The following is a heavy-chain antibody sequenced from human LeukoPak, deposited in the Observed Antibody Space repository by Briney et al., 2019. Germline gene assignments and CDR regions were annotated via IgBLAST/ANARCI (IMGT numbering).Heavy chain of an antibody. Sequence: GASVKVSCKASGYTFTSYGISWVRQAPGQGLEWMGWISAYNGNTNYAQKLQGRVTMTTDTSTSTAHMELRSLRSDDTAVYYCARVLAAAGPLNWFDPWGQGTLVTVSS. CDR3: ARVLAAAGPLNWFDP. V-gene: IGHV1-18*01. CDR1: GYTFTSYG. D-gene: IGHD6-13*01. CDR2: ISAYNGNT. J-gene: IGHJ5*02.